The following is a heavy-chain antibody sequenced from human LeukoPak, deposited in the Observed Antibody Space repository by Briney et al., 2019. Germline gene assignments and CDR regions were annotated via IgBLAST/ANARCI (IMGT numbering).Heavy chain of an antibody. CDR3: ARGLHGDYGYFDH. D-gene: IGHD4-17*01. Sequence: SVKVSCKASGGTFSSYAISWVRQAPGQGLEWMGGVIPMFATANYAPKFQDRVTITADESTSTAYMELRSLRSEDTAVYHCARGLHGDYGYFDHWGQGTLVTVSS. CDR2: VIPMFATA. J-gene: IGHJ4*02. CDR1: GGTFSSYA. V-gene: IGHV1-69*13.